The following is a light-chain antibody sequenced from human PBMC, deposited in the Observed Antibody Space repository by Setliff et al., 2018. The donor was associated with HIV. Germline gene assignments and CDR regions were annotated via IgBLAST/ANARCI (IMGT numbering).Light chain of an antibody. CDR2: DVT. J-gene: IGLJ2*01. Sequence: QSVLTQPASVSGSPGQSITISCTGSSSDIGDYESVSWYQQHPGEVPKLMIYDVTKRPSGVSNRFSASKSGNTASLTISGLQAEDEAHYCCSYAGGDTWIFGGGTKVTVL. CDR1: SSDIGDYES. V-gene: IGLV2-23*02. CDR3: CSYAGGDTWI.